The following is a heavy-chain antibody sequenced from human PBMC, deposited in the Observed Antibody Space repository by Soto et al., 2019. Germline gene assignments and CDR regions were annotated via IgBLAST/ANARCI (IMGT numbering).Heavy chain of an antibody. CDR3: ARAAVKLGATLFDS. J-gene: IGHJ4*02. CDR2: INHSGFT. V-gene: IGHV4-34*01. Sequence: SETLSLTCAVSGGSLRGHYWSWIRQSPEKGLEWIGEINHSGFTNYNPTLKSRVTISRDASKNQFSLRLSSMTAADSAVYFCARAAVKLGATLFDSWGQGTLVTVFS. CDR1: GGSLRGHY. D-gene: IGHD1-26*01.